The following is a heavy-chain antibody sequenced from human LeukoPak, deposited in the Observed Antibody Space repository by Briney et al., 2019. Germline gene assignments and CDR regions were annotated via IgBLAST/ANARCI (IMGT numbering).Heavy chain of an antibody. D-gene: IGHD2-15*01. CDR3: VRRAKGYSYFDP. J-gene: IGHJ5*02. CDR1: GDSVSSGSSS. V-gene: IGHV6-1*01. Sequence: SQTLSLTCAISGDSVSSGSSSWHWIRQSPSRGLEWLGRTYYTSKWTGDSALSVRSRIAITPDTSKNQFTLQLNSVTGDDTAVYYCVRRAKGYSYFDPWGQGTLVVVSS. CDR2: TYYTSKWTG.